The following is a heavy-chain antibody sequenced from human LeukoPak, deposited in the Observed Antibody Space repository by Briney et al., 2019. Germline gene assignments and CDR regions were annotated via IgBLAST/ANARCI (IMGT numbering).Heavy chain of an antibody. J-gene: IGHJ6*03. D-gene: IGHD3-22*01. CDR1: GGSISSYY. CDR2: IYYSGST. CDR3: ARDGLRTYYYDSSGSRSAGGYYYMDV. V-gene: IGHV4-59*01. Sequence: SETLSLTCTVSGGSISSYYWSWIRQPPGKGLERIGYIYYSGSTNYNPSLKSRVTISVDTSKNQFSLKLSSVTAADTAAYYCARDGLRTYYYDSSGSRSAGGYYYMDVWGKGTTVTVSS.